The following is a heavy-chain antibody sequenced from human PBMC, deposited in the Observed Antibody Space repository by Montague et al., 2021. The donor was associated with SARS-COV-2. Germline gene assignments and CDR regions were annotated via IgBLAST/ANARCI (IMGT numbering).Heavy chain of an antibody. Sequence: SLRLSCAASGFTFSSYWMSWVRQAPGKGLEWVANIKQDGSEKYYVDSVKGRFTISRDNAKNSLYLQMNSLRAEDTAVYYCARDRGSYYDFWSGYWYMDVWDKGTTVTVSS. CDR1: GFTFSSYW. D-gene: IGHD3-3*01. CDR2: IKQDGSEK. CDR3: ARDRGSYYDFWSGYWYMDV. J-gene: IGHJ6*03. V-gene: IGHV3-7*01.